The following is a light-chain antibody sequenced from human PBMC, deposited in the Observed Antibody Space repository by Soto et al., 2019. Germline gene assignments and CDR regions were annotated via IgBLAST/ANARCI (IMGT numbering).Light chain of an antibody. V-gene: IGKV3-20*01. CDR2: AIS. J-gene: IGKJ1*01. CDR1: HTISSSY. Sequence: EIVLTQSPGTLSLSPGQRATLSCRASHTISSSYLAWYQQKPGQAPRLLIYAISDRATGVPDRFRGSGSGTDFTLTITRLEPEDFAVYYCQQYGTSPRTFGQGTKVDIK. CDR3: QQYGTSPRT.